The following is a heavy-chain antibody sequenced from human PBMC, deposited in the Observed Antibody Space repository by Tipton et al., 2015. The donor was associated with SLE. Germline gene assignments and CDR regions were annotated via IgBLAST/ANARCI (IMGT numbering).Heavy chain of an antibody. CDR3: AKGDFGPGSYLDYFYGMDG. CDR2: IWFNGNNK. V-gene: IGHV3-33*06. CDR1: KFTFSSYG. J-gene: IGHJ6*02. Sequence: RSLRLSCAASKFTFSSYGMHWVRQAPGKGLEWVALIWFNGNNKYYADSVKGRFTISRDNSKNTVDLQMNSLRVEDTAVYYCAKGDFGPGSYLDYFYGMDGWGQGTTVTVSS. D-gene: IGHD3-10*01.